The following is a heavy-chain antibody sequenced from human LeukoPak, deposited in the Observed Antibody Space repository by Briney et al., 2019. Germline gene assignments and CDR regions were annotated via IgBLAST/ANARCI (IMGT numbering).Heavy chain of an antibody. V-gene: IGHV4-34*01. CDR1: GGSISSYY. D-gene: IGHD5-18*01. CDR3: ATRRRYSYGYYYYYYMDV. J-gene: IGHJ6*03. CDR2: INHRGST. Sequence: SQSLSPTCPVSGGSISSYYWSWVRQPPGEGMEWHGEINHRGSTNYNPSLKSRVTISVDTSKNQFSLKLSSVTAADTAVYYCATRRRYSYGYYYYYYMDVWGKGTTVTVSS.